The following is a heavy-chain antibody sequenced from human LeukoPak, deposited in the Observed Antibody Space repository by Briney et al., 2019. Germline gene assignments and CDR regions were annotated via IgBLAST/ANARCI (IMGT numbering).Heavy chain of an antibody. Sequence: PSETLSLTCTVSGGSISSRSYYWGWIRQSPGKGLEWIGSIYYSGNTYYNPSLKSRVTIYVDTSRNQFSLRLSSVTAADTAVYNCARAYSSSWYYFDYWGQGALVSVSS. V-gene: IGHV4-39*01. J-gene: IGHJ4*02. CDR2: IYYSGNT. CDR3: ARAYSSSWYYFDY. CDR1: GGSISSRSYY. D-gene: IGHD6-13*01.